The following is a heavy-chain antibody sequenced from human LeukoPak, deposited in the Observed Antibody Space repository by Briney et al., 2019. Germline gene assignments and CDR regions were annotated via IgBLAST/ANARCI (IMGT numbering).Heavy chain of an antibody. CDR2: IDYSGGSS. Sequence: GGSLRLSCTVSGFTLSSYEMSWIRQAPGKGLEWVSSIDYSGGSSYYADSVKGRFTISRDDSKNTLYLQMNSLRAEDTAVYYCAELGITMIGGVWGKGTTVTISS. J-gene: IGHJ6*04. V-gene: IGHV3-23*01. CDR3: AELGITMIGGV. CDR1: GFTLSSYE. D-gene: IGHD3-10*02.